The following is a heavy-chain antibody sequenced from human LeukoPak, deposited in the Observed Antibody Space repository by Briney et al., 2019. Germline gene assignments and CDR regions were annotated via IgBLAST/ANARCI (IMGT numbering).Heavy chain of an antibody. D-gene: IGHD3/OR15-3a*01. CDR1: GYTFTGYY. CDR3: ARGTYLLFELLILFDY. J-gene: IGHJ4*02. CDR2: INPNSGGT. Sequence: ASVKVSCKASGYTFTGYYIHWVRQAPGQGLEWMGWINPNSGGTNYAQKFQGRVTMTRGTSISTAYMELSRLRSDDTAVYYCARGTYLLFELLILFDYWGQGTLVTVSS. V-gene: IGHV1-2*02.